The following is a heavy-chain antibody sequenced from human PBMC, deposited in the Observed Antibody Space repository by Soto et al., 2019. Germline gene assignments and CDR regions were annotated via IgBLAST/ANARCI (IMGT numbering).Heavy chain of an antibody. D-gene: IGHD3-22*01. J-gene: IGHJ4*02. CDR1: GFTFSSYS. CDR2: ISSSSSTI. Sequence: QPGGSLRLSCAASGFTFSSYSMNWVRQAPGKGLEWVSYISSSSSTIYYADSVKGRFTISRDNAKNSLYLQMNSLRDEDTAVYYSARGITMIVVAEVYFDYWGQGTLVTVSS. CDR3: ARGITMIVVAEVYFDY. V-gene: IGHV3-48*02.